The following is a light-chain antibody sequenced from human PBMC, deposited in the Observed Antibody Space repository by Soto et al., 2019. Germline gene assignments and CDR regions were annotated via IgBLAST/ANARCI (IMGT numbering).Light chain of an antibody. Sequence: DIQMTQSPSSLSASVGDRVTISCRASQSISSYLNWYQQKPGKAPKLLIYAASSLQRRVPSRFSGSGSGTEFTLTISSLQPDDFATYYCQQLFMHPPTFGPGTKVDIK. CDR2: AAS. V-gene: IGKV1-39*01. CDR3: QQLFMHPPT. CDR1: QSISSY. J-gene: IGKJ3*01.